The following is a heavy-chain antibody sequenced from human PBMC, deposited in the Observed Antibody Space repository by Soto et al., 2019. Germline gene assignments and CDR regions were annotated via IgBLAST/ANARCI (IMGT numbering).Heavy chain of an antibody. CDR2: IKEDGSEK. V-gene: IGHV3-7*03. Sequence: EVQLVESGGGLVQPGESLRLSCAASGFTFSNSWMSWVRQAPGKGLEWVANIKEDGSEKDYVDPVKGRFTITRDNAKNSLYLQMTNLRAEDTVVYFCTRKRFGMDVWGQGSTVTVSS. CDR1: GFTFSNSW. J-gene: IGHJ6*02. CDR3: TRKRFGMDV.